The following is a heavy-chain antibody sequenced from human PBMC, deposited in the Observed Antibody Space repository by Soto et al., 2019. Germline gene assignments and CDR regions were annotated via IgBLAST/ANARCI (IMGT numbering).Heavy chain of an antibody. J-gene: IGHJ5*02. D-gene: IGHD3-9*01. V-gene: IGHV4-34*01. CDR1: GGSFSGYY. Sequence: SETLSLTCAVYGGSFSGYYWSWIRQPPGKGLEWIGEINHSGSTNYNPSLKSRVTISVDTSKNQFSLKLSSVTAADTAVYYCARHIRYFDWLLYSGGGWFAPWGQGTLVTVSS. CDR2: INHSGST. CDR3: ARHIRYFDWLLYSGGGWFAP.